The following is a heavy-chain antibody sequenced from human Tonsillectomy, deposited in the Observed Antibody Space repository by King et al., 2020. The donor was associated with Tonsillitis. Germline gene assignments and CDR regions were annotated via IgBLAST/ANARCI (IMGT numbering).Heavy chain of an antibody. D-gene: IGHD6-6*01. CDR1: GFTFSGSA. CDR3: TTPGSVYSSSYDY. J-gene: IGHJ4*02. CDR2: IRSKANSYAT. Sequence: VQLVESGGGLVQPGGSLKLSCAASGFTFSGSAMHWVRQASGKGLEWVGRIRSKANSYATAYAASVKGRFTISRDDSKNTAYLQMNSLKTEDTAGYYCTTPGSVYSSSYDYWGQGTLVTVSS. V-gene: IGHV3-73*02.